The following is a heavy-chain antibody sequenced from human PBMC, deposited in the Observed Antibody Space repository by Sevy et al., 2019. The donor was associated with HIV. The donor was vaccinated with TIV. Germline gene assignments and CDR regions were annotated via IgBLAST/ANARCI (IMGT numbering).Heavy chain of an antibody. V-gene: IGHV3-21*01. D-gene: IGHD6-19*01. J-gene: IGHJ4*02. CDR3: ARKEDSSGWYLRGGRLYYFDY. Sequence: GGSLRLSCAASGFTFSSYSMNWVRQAPGKGLEWVSSISSSSSYIYYADSVKGRFTISRDNAKNSLYLQMNSLRAEETAVYYCARKEDSSGWYLRGGRLYYFDYWGQGTLVTVSS. CDR1: GFTFSSYS. CDR2: ISSSSSYI.